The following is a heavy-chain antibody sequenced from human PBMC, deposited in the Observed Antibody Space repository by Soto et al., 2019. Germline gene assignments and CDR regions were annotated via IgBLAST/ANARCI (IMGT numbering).Heavy chain of an antibody. J-gene: IGHJ6*02. D-gene: IGHD3-10*01. CDR1: GGSISSYY. CDR3: ARDSEFVGDGSGSLTSYGMDV. V-gene: IGHV4-59*01. CDR2: IYYSGST. Sequence: PSETLSLTCTVSGGSISSYYWSWIRQPPGKGLEWIGYIYYSGSTNYNPSLKSRVTISVDTSKNQFSLKLSSVTAADTAVYYCARDSEFVGDGSGSLTSYGMDVWGQGTTVTVSS.